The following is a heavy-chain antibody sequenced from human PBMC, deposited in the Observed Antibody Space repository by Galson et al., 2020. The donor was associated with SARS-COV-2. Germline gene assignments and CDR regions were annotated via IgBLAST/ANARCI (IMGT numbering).Heavy chain of an antibody. CDR1: GSSLLSW. V-gene: IGHV5-51*04. CDR2: IYPGDSHST. J-gene: IGHJ6*02. Sequence: GESLKISCKGFGSSLLSWIIWVRQMPGKGLEWVGSIYPGDSHSTIYSPSLQGQVTISADEPVNTASLQWSSLKASDTAIYYCARKGKGGGLDVWGQGTTVTVSS. D-gene: IGHD3-16*01. CDR3: ARKGKGGGLDV.